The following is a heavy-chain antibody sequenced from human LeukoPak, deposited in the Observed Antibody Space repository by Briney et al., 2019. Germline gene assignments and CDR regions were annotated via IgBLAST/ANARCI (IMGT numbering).Heavy chain of an antibody. V-gene: IGHV4-34*01. CDR1: GGPFSGYY. J-gene: IGHJ2*01. D-gene: IGHD5-24*01. Sequence: SETLSLTCAVYGGPFSGYYWSWIRQPPGKGLEWIGEINHSGSTNYNPSLKSRVTISVDTSKNQFSLKLSSVTAADTAVYYCARRDGYPQGFDLWGRGTLVTVSS. CDR2: INHSGST. CDR3: ARRDGYPQGFDL.